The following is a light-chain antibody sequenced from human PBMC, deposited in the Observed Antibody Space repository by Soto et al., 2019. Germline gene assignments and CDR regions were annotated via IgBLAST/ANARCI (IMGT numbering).Light chain of an antibody. CDR1: SSDIGAYDY. CDR3: FSYPPTSTPL. CDR2: EVN. Sequence: QSALTQPPSLCGSPGQSITISCTGTSSDIGAYDYVSWFQQHPGKAPKLMISEVNNRPSWVSNRFSGSNSGNKAYLTISGLQVDDVAEYCCFSYPPTSTPLFGTGTKVTGL. V-gene: IGLV2-14*01. J-gene: IGLJ1*01.